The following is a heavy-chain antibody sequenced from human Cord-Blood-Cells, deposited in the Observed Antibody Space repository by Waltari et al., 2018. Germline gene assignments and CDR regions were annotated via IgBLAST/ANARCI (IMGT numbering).Heavy chain of an antibody. J-gene: IGHJ4*02. V-gene: IGHV4-34*01. Sequence: QVQLQQWGAGLLKPSETPSLTCAVYGGSFSGYYWSWIRQPPGKGLEWIGEINHSGSTNYDPSLKIRVTISVDTSKNQFSLKLSAVTAADTAVYYCARVRDSGSYYYLYYFDYWGQGTLVTVSS. CDR1: GGSFSGYY. CDR3: ARVRDSGSYYYLYYFDY. D-gene: IGHD1-26*01. CDR2: INHSGST.